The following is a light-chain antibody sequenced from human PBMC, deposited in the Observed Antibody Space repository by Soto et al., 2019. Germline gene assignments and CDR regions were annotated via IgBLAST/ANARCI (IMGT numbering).Light chain of an antibody. CDR3: QQRSNGFT. CDR1: QSVSSY. Sequence: EIVLTQSPATLSLSPGERATLSCRAGQSVSSYLAWYQQKPGQAPRLLIYDASNRATGIPARFSGSGSGTDFTLTISSLEPDDFAVYYCQQRSNGFTFGPGTKVDIK. V-gene: IGKV3-11*01. CDR2: DAS. J-gene: IGKJ3*01.